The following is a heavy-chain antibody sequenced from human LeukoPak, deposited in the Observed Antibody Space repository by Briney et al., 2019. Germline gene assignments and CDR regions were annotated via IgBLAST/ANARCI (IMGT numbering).Heavy chain of an antibody. CDR2: IHYSGST. CDR1: GGSISTYY. CDR3: ARYGGWYFDY. Sequence: PSDTLSLTCTVSGGSISTYYWSWIRQPPGKGLEWIAYIHYSGSTHYNPSLKSRVTISVDTSKNQFSLKLSSVTAADTAVYYCARYGGWYFDYWGQGTLVTVSS. V-gene: IGHV4-59*07. D-gene: IGHD2-15*01. J-gene: IGHJ4*02.